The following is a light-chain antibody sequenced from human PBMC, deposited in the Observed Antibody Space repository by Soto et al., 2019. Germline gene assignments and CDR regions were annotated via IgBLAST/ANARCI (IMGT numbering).Light chain of an antibody. J-gene: IGKJ1*01. CDR2: EGS. Sequence: IVLTQSPGTLSLSPGERATLSCRASQSIARNFLAWYQQRLCQAPRLLIYEGSTRHTVIPHRFSGSGSGADFTLNVTRLEAEDFAVYYCQQYWTLLRTFGQGTTVEIK. CDR1: QSIARNF. CDR3: QQYWTLLRT. V-gene: IGKV3-20*01.